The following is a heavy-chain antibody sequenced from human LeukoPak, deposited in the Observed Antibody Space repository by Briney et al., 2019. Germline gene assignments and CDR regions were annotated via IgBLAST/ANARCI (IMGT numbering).Heavy chain of an antibody. CDR2: FSDDEGRT. V-gene: IGHV3-74*01. J-gene: IGHJ6*02. Sequence: GGSLRLSCEVSGFTFSSYWIHWVRQAPGKGLVWVSRFSDDEGRTVYADSVKGRFTISKDNAKNTLYLQMNSLRAEDTAVYYCARDGAYDFGTDYYYYYYGMDVWGQGTTVTVSS. CDR1: GFTFSSYW. CDR3: ARDGAYDFGTDYYYYYYGMDV. D-gene: IGHD3-3*01.